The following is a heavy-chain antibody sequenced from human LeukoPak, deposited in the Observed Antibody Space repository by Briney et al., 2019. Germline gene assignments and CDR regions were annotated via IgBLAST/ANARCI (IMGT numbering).Heavy chain of an antibody. D-gene: IGHD2/OR15-2a*01. CDR1: GYIFTSYG. V-gene: IGHV1-18*01. J-gene: IGHJ1*01. CDR2: ISAYNGNT. Sequence: ASVKVSCKASGYIFTSYGISWVRQAPGQGLEWMGWISAYNGNTNYAQKLQGRVTMTTDTSTSTAYMELRSLRSDDTAVYYCARVILGRDIVIGYFQHWGQGTLVTVSS. CDR3: ARVILGRDIVIGYFQH.